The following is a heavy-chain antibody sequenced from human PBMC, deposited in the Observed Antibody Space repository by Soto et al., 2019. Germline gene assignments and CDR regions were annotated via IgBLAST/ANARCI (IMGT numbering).Heavy chain of an antibody. Sequence: QVQLVQSGAEVKKPGSSVKVSCKASGGTFSSYAISWVRQAPGQGLEWMGGIIPIFGTANYAQKFQGRVTIPADESTSTAYMELSSLRSEDTAVYYCARGSRIAVAGNYYYYGMDVWGQGTTVTVSS. D-gene: IGHD6-19*01. CDR2: IIPIFGTA. V-gene: IGHV1-69*12. CDR1: GGTFSSYA. CDR3: ARGSRIAVAGNYYYYGMDV. J-gene: IGHJ6*02.